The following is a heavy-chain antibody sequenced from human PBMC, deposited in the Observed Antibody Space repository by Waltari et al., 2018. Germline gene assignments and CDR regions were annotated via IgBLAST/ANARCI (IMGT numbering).Heavy chain of an antibody. CDR1: GYTFTSYA. Sequence: QVQLVQSGAEVKKPGASVKVSCKASGYTFTSYAMHWVRQAPGQRLEWMGWINAGNGNTKYSQKFQGRVTITRDTSASTAYMELSSLRSEDTAVYYCARASGDWDGFDYWGQGTLVTVSS. CDR2: INAGNGNT. D-gene: IGHD2-21*02. CDR3: ARASGDWDGFDY. J-gene: IGHJ4*02. V-gene: IGHV1-3*01.